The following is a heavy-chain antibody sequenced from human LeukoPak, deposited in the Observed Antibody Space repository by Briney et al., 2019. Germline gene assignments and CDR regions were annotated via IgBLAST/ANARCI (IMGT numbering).Heavy chain of an antibody. J-gene: IGHJ5*02. CDR2: MNANSGNT. CDR1: GYTFTSYD. CDR3: ARALKKVVQAAIGLDP. Sequence: ASVKVSCKASGYTFTSYDINWVRQATGQGLEWMGWMNANSGNTGYAQKFQGRVTMTRTTAISTAYMELSSLRSEDTAVYYCARALKKVVQAAIGLDPWGQGTLVTVSS. D-gene: IGHD2-2*02. V-gene: IGHV1-8*01.